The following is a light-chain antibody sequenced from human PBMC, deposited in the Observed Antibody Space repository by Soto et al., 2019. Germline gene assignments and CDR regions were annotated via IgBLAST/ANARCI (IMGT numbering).Light chain of an antibody. V-gene: IGLV2-14*01. Sequence: QSALNQPASVSGSPGQSITISCTGTSSDVGGYNYVSWYQQHPGKAPKLMIYEVSNRPSGVSNRFSGYKSGNTASLTISGLQAEDEADYYCSSYTSSSTLGFGGGTKVTVL. CDR1: SSDVGGYNY. CDR3: SSYTSSSTLG. J-gene: IGLJ2*01. CDR2: EVS.